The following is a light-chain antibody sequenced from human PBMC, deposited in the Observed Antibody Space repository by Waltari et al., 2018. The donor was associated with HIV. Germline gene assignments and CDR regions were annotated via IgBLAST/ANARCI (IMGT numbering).Light chain of an antibody. CDR1: SSDIGSYNL. CDR3: CSYAGSPTFVI. J-gene: IGLJ2*01. V-gene: IGLV2-23*02. Sequence: QSALTQPASVSGSLGQSLTISCTGTSSDIGSYNLVSWYQQYPGKAPKVIIYDVNKWPYGLVQRFSGFKSANTASRTIVGLQADDEADYYCCSYAGSPTFVIFGGGTKVTVL. CDR2: DVN.